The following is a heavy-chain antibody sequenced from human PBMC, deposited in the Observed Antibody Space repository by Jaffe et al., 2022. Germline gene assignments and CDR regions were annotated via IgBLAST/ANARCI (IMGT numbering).Heavy chain of an antibody. CDR2: IRYDGSNK. J-gene: IGHJ4*02. CDR1: GFTFSSYG. Sequence: QVQLVESGGGVVQPGGSLRLSCAASGFTFSSYGMHWVRQAPGKGLEWVAFIRYDGSNKYYADSVKGRFTISRDNSKNTLYLQMNSLRAEDTAVYYCAKDYIVVVPAAIHSYFDYWGQGTLVTVSS. D-gene: IGHD2-2*01. V-gene: IGHV3-30*02. CDR3: AKDYIVVVPAAIHSYFDY.